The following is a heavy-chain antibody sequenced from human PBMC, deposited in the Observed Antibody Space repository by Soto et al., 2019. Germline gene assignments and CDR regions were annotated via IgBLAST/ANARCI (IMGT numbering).Heavy chain of an antibody. CDR1: GGKVNRAQYS. D-gene: IGHD5-18*01. CDR3: ARHRVDTAMVTVFDY. CDR2: IYYTGST. V-gene: IGHV4-39*01. J-gene: IGHJ4*02. Sequence: RTCTLPGGKVNRAQYSRTHNNQTPGKGLEWIGSIYYTGSTSYNPSLKSRFTISVDTSKNQFSLKLSSVTAADPAVYYCARHRVDTAMVTVFDYLRQGT.